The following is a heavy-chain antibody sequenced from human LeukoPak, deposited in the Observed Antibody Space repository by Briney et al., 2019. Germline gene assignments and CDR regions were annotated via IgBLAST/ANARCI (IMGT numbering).Heavy chain of an antibody. CDR2: ISSSSSYI. CDR3: AREDFWSAYRIDY. D-gene: IGHD3-3*01. CDR1: GFTFSSYS. Sequence: PGGSLRLSCAASGFTFSSYSMNWVRQAPGKGLEWVSSISSSSSYIYYADSVKGRFTISRDNAENSLYLQMNGLRAEDTAVYYCAREDFWSAYRIDYWGQGTLVTVSS. V-gene: IGHV3-21*01. J-gene: IGHJ4*02.